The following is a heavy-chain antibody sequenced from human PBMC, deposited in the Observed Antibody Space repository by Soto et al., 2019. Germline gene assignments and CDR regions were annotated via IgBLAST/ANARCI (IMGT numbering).Heavy chain of an antibody. Sequence: QVQLVESGGGVVQPGRSLRLSCAASGFTFSRYGMHWVRQAPGKGLEWVAVISYDGSNKYYKDSVKGRFTISRDNSKNTLYLQMNSLRAEDTAVYYCAKEGGPNTPMRNDFDFWGQGTLVTVSS. D-gene: IGHD5-18*01. CDR3: AKEGGPNTPMRNDFDF. J-gene: IGHJ4*02. V-gene: IGHV3-30*18. CDR1: GFTFSRYG. CDR2: ISYDGSNK.